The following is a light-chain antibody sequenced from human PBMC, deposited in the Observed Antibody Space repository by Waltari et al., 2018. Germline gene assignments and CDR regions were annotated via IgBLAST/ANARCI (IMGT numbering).Light chain of an antibody. Sequence: EIVMTQPPATLSVSPGERATLSCRASQSVSINLAWYQQKPGQAPRLLISEASTRATGIPARFSGSGSGTEFTLTISSLQSEDFAVYYCQQYNNWPPLTFGGGTKVEIK. CDR3: QQYNNWPPLT. CDR2: EAS. J-gene: IGKJ4*01. CDR1: QSVSIN. V-gene: IGKV3-15*01.